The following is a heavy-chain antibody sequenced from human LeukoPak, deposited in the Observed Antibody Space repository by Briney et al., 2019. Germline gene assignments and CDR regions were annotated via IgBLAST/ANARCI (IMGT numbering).Heavy chain of an antibody. D-gene: IGHD3-22*01. Sequence: GGSLRLSCAASGWTFYEYAMHWVGQAPGKGLEWVSLISGDGGSTYYADSVKGRFTISRDNSENTLYLQMNSLRAEDTAVYYCAKRVNYYHSSPNGYFDSWGQGTLVTVSS. J-gene: IGHJ4*02. CDR1: GWTFYEYA. CDR2: ISGDGGST. V-gene: IGHV3-43*02. CDR3: AKRVNYYHSSPNGYFDS.